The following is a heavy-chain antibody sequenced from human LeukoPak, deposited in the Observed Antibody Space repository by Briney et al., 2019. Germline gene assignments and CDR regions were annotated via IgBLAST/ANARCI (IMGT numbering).Heavy chain of an antibody. J-gene: IGHJ5*02. Sequence: ASVKVSCKASGYTFTGYYMHWVRQAPGQGLEWMGWINPNSGGTNYAQKFQGWVTMTRDTSISTAYMELSRLRSDDTAVYYCARYGPDGIAAAGTWFGWFDPWGQGTLVTVSS. CDR3: ARYGPDGIAAAGTWFGWFDP. V-gene: IGHV1-2*04. CDR1: GYTFTGYY. D-gene: IGHD6-13*01. CDR2: INPNSGGT.